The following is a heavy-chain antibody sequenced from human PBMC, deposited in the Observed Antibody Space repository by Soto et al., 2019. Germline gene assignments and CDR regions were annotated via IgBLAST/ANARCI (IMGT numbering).Heavy chain of an antibody. CDR1: GVSISSGGSY. CDR2: IYYSGST. J-gene: IGHJ4*02. V-gene: IGHV4-31*03. CDR3: ANWGGLNFPRLY. Sequence: PSETLSLTCTVSGVSISSGGSYWSWIRQHPGKGLEWIGYIYYSGSTYYNPSLKSRVTISVDTSKNQFSLELTSVTAADTAVYYCANWGGLNFPRLYWGPGTLVTVSS. D-gene: IGHD3-16*01.